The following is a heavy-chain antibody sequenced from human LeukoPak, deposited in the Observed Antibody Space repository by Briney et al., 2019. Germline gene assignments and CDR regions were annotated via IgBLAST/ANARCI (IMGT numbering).Heavy chain of an antibody. V-gene: IGHV4-38-2*02. J-gene: IGHJ3*02. CDR3: ARDKGGVVAVAATRDDGFDI. D-gene: IGHD2-15*01. CDR1: GYSISSGYY. Sequence: PSETLSLTCNVSGYSISSGYYWGWIRQPPGKGLEWIASIDHSGSTYHNPSLKSRVTLSVDMPNNQFSLKLNSVTAADTAVYYCARDKGGVVAVAATRDDGFDIWGQGTMVSVSS. CDR2: IDHSGST.